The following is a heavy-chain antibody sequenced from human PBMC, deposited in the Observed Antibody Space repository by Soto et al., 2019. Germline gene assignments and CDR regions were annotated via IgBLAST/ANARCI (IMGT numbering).Heavy chain of an antibody. CDR1: GFTFSSYA. CDR2: ISGSGGST. CDR3: AGATLGYCSSTSCPGFDY. V-gene: IGHV3-23*01. J-gene: IGHJ4*02. D-gene: IGHD2-2*01. Sequence: GGSLRLSCAASGFTFSSYAMSWVRQAPGKGLEWVSAISGSGGSTYYADSVKGRFTISRDNSKNTLYLQMNSLRAEDTAVYYCAGATLGYCSSTSCPGFDYWGQGTLVTVSS.